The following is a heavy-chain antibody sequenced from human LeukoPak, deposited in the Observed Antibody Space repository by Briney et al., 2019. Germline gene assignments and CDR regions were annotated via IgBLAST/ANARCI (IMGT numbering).Heavy chain of an antibody. CDR1: GYTFTGYY. J-gene: IGHJ6*02. CDR3: ARGSHERPYYDFWSAPLMDV. Sequence: GASVKVSCKASGYTFTGYYMHWVRQAPGQGLEWMGWINPNSGGTNYAQKFQGRVTMTRNTSISTAYMELSSLRSEDTAVYYCARGSHERPYYDFWSAPLMDVWGQGTTVTVSS. D-gene: IGHD3-3*01. V-gene: IGHV1-2*02. CDR2: INPNSGGT.